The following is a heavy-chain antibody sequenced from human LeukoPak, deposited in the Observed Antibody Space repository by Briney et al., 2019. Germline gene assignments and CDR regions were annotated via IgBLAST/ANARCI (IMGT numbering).Heavy chain of an antibody. CDR2: IDSGSTST. CDR1: GFIFTDYY. Sequence: KPGGSLRLSCAASGFIFTDYYMSWVRQAPGKGLEWVSFIDSGSTSTKYADSEKGRFSISRDNAKNTLYLHMNSLRAEDTAVYYCARGRLSSGWYDDWGQGTLVTVSS. J-gene: IGHJ4*02. CDR3: ARGRLSSGWYDD. D-gene: IGHD6-19*01. V-gene: IGHV3-11*06.